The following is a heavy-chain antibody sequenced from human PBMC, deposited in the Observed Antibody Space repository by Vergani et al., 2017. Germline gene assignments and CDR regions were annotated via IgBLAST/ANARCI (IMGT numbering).Heavy chain of an antibody. CDR3: AKDRAMVTGYYKGGFDY. V-gene: IGHV3-9*01. D-gene: IGHD3-9*01. CDR1: GFTFDDYA. J-gene: IGHJ4*02. Sequence: VQLVESGGGVVQPGRSLRLSCAASGFTFDDYAMHWVRQAPGKGLEWVSGISWNSGSIGYADSVKGRFTISRDNAKNSLYLQMNSLRAEDTALYYCAKDRAMVTGYYKGGFDYWGQGTLVTVSS. CDR2: ISWNSGSI.